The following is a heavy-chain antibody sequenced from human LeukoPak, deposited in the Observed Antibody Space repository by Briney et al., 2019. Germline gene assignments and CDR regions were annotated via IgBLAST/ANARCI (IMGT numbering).Heavy chain of an antibody. CDR3: AGETPYDYYDSSGPTGGMDV. D-gene: IGHD3-22*01. CDR2: ISAYNGNT. Sequence: GASVKVSCKASGYTFTSYGISWVRQAPGQGLEWMGWISAYNGNTNYAQKLQGRVTMTTDTSTSTAYMELRSLRSDDTAVYYCAGETPYDYYDSSGPTGGMDVWGQGTTVTVSS. CDR1: GYTFTSYG. V-gene: IGHV1-18*01. J-gene: IGHJ6*02.